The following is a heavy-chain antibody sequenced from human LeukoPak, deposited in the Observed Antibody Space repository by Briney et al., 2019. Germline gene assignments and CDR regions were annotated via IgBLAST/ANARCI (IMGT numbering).Heavy chain of an antibody. D-gene: IGHD5-12*01. Sequence: PGRSLRLSCVAYGFSVHNFAMHWVRQAPGKGLEWVAVISHDGSYDKYADSVKGRFTISRDNSESTVYLQMNSLRPEDTASYYRARVVGRQVWLHYFDFWGQGTLVTVSS. CDR1: GFSVHNFA. CDR2: ISHDGSYD. J-gene: IGHJ4*02. CDR3: ARVVGRQVWLHYFDF. V-gene: IGHV3-30*04.